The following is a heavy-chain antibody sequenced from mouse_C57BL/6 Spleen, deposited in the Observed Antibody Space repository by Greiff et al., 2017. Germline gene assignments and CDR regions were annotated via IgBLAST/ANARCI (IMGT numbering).Heavy chain of an antibody. CDR1: GYTFTSYW. J-gene: IGHJ2*01. CDR3: ARWGDYFDY. Sequence: VQLQQPGAELVKPGASVKLSCKASGYTFTSYWMHWVKQRPGRGLEWIGMIDPNSGGTKYNEKFKGKATLTVDKPSSTAYMQRSSLTSEDSGVYYCARWGDYFDYWGQGTTLTVSS. V-gene: IGHV1-72*01. CDR2: IDPNSGGT.